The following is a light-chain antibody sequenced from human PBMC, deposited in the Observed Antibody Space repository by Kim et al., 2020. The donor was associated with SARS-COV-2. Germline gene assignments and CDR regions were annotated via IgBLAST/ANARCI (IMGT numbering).Light chain of an antibody. CDR2: DGS. CDR3: SSYTSSSTVV. V-gene: IGLV2-14*03. J-gene: IGLJ2*01. Sequence: GQSSTLSGTGTRSEVGADNNLPWYQHEPRKEPNPMTYDGSSRPSGVSNRFSGSKSGNTASLTISGLQAEDEADYYCSSYTSSSTVVFGGGTQLTVL. CDR1: RSEVGADNN.